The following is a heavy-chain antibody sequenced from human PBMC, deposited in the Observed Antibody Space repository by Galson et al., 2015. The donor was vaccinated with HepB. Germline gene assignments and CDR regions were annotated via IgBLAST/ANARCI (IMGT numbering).Heavy chain of an antibody. CDR1: GFTFSSYA. V-gene: IGHV3-23*01. CDR2: ISGSGGST. D-gene: IGHD6-19*01. CDR3: AGARGRGWPPGREDAFDI. J-gene: IGHJ3*02. Sequence: SLRLSCAASGFTFSSYAMSWVRQAPGKGLEWVSAISGSGGSTYYADSVKGRFTISRDNSKNTLYLQMNSLRAEDTAVYYCAGARGRGWPPGREDAFDIWGQGTMVTVSS.